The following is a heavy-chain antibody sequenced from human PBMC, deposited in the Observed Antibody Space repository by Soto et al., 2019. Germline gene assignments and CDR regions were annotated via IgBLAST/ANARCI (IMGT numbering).Heavy chain of an antibody. J-gene: IGHJ4*02. D-gene: IGHD3-10*01. Sequence: GGSLRLSCAASGFTFSSYAMHWVRQAPGKGLEWVAVISYDGSNKYYADSVKGRFTISRDNSKNTLYLQMNSLRAEDTAVYYCAKGDLTMVRGVQFDYWGQGTLVTVSS. CDR2: ISYDGSNK. V-gene: IGHV3-30-3*01. CDR3: AKGDLTMVRGVQFDY. CDR1: GFTFSSYA.